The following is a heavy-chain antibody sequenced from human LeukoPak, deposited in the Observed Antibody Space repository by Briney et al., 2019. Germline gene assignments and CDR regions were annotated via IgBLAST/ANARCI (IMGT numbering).Heavy chain of an antibody. V-gene: IGHV4-34*01. J-gene: IGHJ4*02. Sequence: PSETLSLTCAVYGLSFSGYYWSWIRQPPGKGLEWIGEINHSGSTNYNPSLKTRVTISVDPSTNQFSLRLSSVTAADTVVHYCARAQTHCSSTSCYWYYFDYWAQGTLVTVYS. CDR1: GLSFSGYY. D-gene: IGHD2-2*01. CDR2: INHSGST. CDR3: ARAQTHCSSTSCYWYYFDY.